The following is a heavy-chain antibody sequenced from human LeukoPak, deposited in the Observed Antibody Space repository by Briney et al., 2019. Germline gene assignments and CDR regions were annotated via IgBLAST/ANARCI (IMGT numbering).Heavy chain of an antibody. CDR3: AGYYDFWSGYNWFDP. V-gene: IGHV4-59*11. Sequence: SETLSLTCTVSGGSISSHYWSWIRQPPGKGLEWIGYIYYSGSTNYNPSLKSRVTISVDTSKNQLSLKLSSVTAADTAVYYCAGYYDFWSGYNWFDPWGRGTLVTVSS. CDR2: IYYSGST. CDR1: GGSISSHY. J-gene: IGHJ5*02. D-gene: IGHD3-3*01.